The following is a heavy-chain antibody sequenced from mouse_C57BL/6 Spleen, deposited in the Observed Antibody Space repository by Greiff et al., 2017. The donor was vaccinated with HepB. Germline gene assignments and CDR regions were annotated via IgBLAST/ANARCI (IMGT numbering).Heavy chain of an antibody. CDR3: TRDSSGYLYYFDY. V-gene: IGHV1-5*01. D-gene: IGHD3-2*02. J-gene: IGHJ2*01. CDR2: IYPGNSDT. CDR1: GYTFTSYW. Sequence: VQLQQSGTVLARPGASVKMSCKTSGYTFTSYWMHWVKQRPGQGLEWIGAIYPGNSDTSYNQKFKGKAKLTAVTSASTAYMELSSLTNEDSAVYYCTRDSSGYLYYFDYWGQGTTLTVSS.